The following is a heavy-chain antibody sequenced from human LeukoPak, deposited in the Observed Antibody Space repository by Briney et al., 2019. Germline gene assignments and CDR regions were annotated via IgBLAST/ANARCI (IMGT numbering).Heavy chain of an antibody. CDR1: GFTFSSYG. J-gene: IGHJ4*02. CDR2: ISYDGSNK. Sequence: PGRSLRLCCAASGFTFSSYGMHWVRQAPGKGLEWVAVISYDGSNKYYADSVKGRFTISRDNSKNTLYLQMNSLRAEDTAVYYCAKGSAAAGLWGQGTLVTVSS. V-gene: IGHV3-30*18. D-gene: IGHD6-13*01. CDR3: AKGSAAAGL.